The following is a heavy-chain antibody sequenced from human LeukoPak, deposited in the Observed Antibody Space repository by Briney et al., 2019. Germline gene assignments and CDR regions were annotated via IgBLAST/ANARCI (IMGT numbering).Heavy chain of an antibody. D-gene: IGHD3-10*01. CDR3: ARASILFGEYYFDY. Sequence: ASVKVSCKASGYTFTSYGISGVRQAPGQGLEWMGWISAYNGNTNYAQKLQGRVTMTTDTSTSTAYMELRSLRSDDTAVYYCARASILFGEYYFDYGGQGTLVTASA. V-gene: IGHV1-18*01. CDR2: ISAYNGNT. CDR1: GYTFTSYG. J-gene: IGHJ4*02.